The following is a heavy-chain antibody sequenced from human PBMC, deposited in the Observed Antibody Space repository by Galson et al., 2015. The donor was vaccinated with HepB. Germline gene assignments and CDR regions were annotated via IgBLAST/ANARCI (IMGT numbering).Heavy chain of an antibody. D-gene: IGHD3-3*01. CDR1: GYSFTNDL. J-gene: IGHJ4*02. CDR3: ARCHAFWSGHCDY. CDR2: IDPGDSSA. V-gene: IGHV5-10-1*01. Sequence: QSGAEVKKPGESLRISCKGSGYSFTNDLITWVRQMPGKGLEWMGKIDPGDSSAKYSPSFQGHFIISVDKSMNTAYLHWSSLRASDTAIYYCARCHAFWSGHCDYWGQGTLVTVSS.